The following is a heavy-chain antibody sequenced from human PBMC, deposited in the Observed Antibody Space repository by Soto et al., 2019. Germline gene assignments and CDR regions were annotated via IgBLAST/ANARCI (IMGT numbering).Heavy chain of an antibody. D-gene: IGHD5-18*01. J-gene: IGHJ4*01. V-gene: IGHV4-59*01. CDR2: FHFSGST. Sequence: QVQLQESGPGLVKPSETLSLTCTVSGGSINGYYWTWLRQSPTNGLEWIGYFHFSGSTKYNPSLASRLTSSADTSKNQISLTLSSVTAADTAVYYCARASGYSYGYDDFFDNWGQGTLANVSS. CDR1: GGSINGYY. CDR3: ARASGYSYGYDDFFDN.